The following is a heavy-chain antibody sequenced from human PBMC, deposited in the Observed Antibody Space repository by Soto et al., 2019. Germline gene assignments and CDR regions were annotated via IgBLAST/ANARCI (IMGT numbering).Heavy chain of an antibody. CDR2: IIPIFGTA. D-gene: IGHD6-19*01. J-gene: IGHJ4*02. Sequence: QVQLVQSGAEVKKPGSSVKVSCKASGGTFSSYAISWVRQAPGQGLEWMGGIIPIFGTANYAQKFQGRVTITADDSTSTAHMELSSLRSEDTAVYYCASQDRRVAGLGADYWGQGTLVTVSS. CDR3: ASQDRRVAGLGADY. V-gene: IGHV1-69*01. CDR1: GGTFSSYA.